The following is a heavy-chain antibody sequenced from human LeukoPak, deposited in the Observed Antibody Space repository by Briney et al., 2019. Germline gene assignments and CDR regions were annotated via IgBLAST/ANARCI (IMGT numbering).Heavy chain of an antibody. Sequence: PAGSLRHSCAASGFIFSSRWLSWVRQAPGKGLEWVAGINVGGNDRSLEYSATGRFTISRDNAKNSLSLQVNSPRAEDTAMYYCATLMDAVTTFDDWSQGTLVTVSS. CDR3: ATLMDAVTTFDD. V-gene: IGHV3-7*01. CDR1: GFIFSSRW. D-gene: IGHD4-17*01. CDR2: INVGGNDR. J-gene: IGHJ4*02.